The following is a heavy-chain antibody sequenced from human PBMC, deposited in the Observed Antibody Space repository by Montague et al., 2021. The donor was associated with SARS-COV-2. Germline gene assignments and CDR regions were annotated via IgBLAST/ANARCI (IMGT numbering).Heavy chain of an antibody. J-gene: IGHJ4*02. CDR3: RVGNYYDSISDY. V-gene: IGHV3-23*01. CDR1: GFTFSSYA. D-gene: IGHD3-22*01. Sequence: SLRLSCAASGFTFSSYAMSWVHQAPGKGLEWVSAISGSGGSTYYADPVKGRFTISRDNSKNTLYLQMNSLRAEDTAVYYCRVGNYYDSISDYWGQGTLVTVSS. CDR2: ISGSGGST.